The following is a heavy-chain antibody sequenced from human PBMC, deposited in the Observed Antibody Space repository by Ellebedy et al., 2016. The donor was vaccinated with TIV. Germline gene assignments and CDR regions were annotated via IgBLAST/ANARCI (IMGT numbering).Heavy chain of an antibody. CDR2: IRFDGSAK. D-gene: IGHD3-10*01. V-gene: IGHV3-30*02. CDR3: CYMGSGTYGDLDY. J-gene: IGHJ4*01. CDR1: GFTFTDYT. Sequence: GGSLRLSCAASGFTFTDYTMHWVRQAPGKGLEWVAFIRFDGSAKYYADSVKGRFTISRDNSKNTLYLQMNRLRAEDTAVYSCCYMGSGTYGDLDYWGHGTLVTVSS.